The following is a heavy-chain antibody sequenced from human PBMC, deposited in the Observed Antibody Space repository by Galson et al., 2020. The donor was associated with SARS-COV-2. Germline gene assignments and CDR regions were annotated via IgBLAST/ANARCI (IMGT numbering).Heavy chain of an antibody. Sequence: SETLSLTCTVPGGSISSISYYWAWLRQPPGKGLEWIGNIHYSGSTDYNPSLKSRVTISVDTSKNQLSLRLSSVTAADTAVYYCARIGRVGYCSSTSCYVGGFDYWGQGTLVTVSS. CDR3: ARIGRVGYCSSTSCYVGGFDY. V-gene: IGHV4-39*01. CDR2: IHYSGST. D-gene: IGHD2-2*01. CDR1: GGSISSISYY. J-gene: IGHJ4*02.